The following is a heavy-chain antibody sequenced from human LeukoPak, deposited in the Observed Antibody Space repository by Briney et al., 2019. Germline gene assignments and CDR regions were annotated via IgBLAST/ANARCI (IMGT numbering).Heavy chain of an antibody. J-gene: IGHJ4*02. V-gene: IGHV3-49*04. Sequence: GGSLRLSCTASGFTFGDYAMSWVRQAPGKGLEWVGFIRSKAYGGTTEYAASVKGRFTISRDDSKSIAYLQMDSLKTEDTAVYYCTRDYSWLDYDSSGYYGVDYWGQGTLVTVSS. CDR2: IRSKAYGGTT. CDR3: TRDYSWLDYDSSGYYGVDY. D-gene: IGHD3-22*01. CDR1: GFTFGDYA.